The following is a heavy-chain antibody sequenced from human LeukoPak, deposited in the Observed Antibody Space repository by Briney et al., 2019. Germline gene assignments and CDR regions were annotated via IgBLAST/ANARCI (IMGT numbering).Heavy chain of an antibody. J-gene: IGHJ4*02. D-gene: IGHD6-19*01. V-gene: IGHV1-8*01. CDR1: GYTFTSYD. CDR3: ARGRRIAVADLDY. CDR2: MNPNSGNT. Sequence: ASVKVSCKASGYTFTSYDINWVRQATGQGLEWMGWMNPNSGNTGYAQKFQGRVTMIRNTSISTAYMELSSLRSEDTAVYYCARGRRIAVADLDYWGQGTLVTVSS.